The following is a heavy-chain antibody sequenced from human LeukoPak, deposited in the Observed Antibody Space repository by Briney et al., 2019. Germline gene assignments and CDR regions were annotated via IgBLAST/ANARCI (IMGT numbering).Heavy chain of an antibody. D-gene: IGHD3-10*01. J-gene: IGHJ5*02. Sequence: SETLSLTCTVSGYSISSGYYWGWIRQPPGKGLEWIGEINHSGSTNYNPSLKSRVTISVDTSKNQFSLKLSSVTAADTAVYYCAREIGGRYYGSGSRLDPWGQGTLVTVSS. CDR3: AREIGGRYYGSGSRLDP. CDR1: GYSISSGYY. V-gene: IGHV4-38-2*02. CDR2: INHSGST.